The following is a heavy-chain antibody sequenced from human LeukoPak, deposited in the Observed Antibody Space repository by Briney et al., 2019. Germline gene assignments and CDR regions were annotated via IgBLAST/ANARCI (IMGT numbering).Heavy chain of an antibody. CDR2: ISGSGGST. CDR1: GFAFSSYA. D-gene: IGHD6-19*01. J-gene: IGHJ4*02. V-gene: IGHV3-23*01. CDR3: AKDDGRIAVAGTYTY. Sequence: GGSLRLSCAASGFAFSSYAMSWVRQAPGKGLEWVSAISGSGGSTYYADSVKGRFTISRDNSKNTLYLQMNSLRAEDTAVYYCAKDDGRIAVAGTYTYWGQGTQVTVSS.